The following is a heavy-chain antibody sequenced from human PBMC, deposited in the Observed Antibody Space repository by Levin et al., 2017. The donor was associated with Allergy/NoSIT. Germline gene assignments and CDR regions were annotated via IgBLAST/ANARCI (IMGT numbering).Heavy chain of an antibody. Sequence: GESLKISCKASGYTFTSYVIHWLRQAPGQGLEWMGWINPSTRNPTYAQGFRGRFVLSFDTPVSTAYLQISGLKTEDTAVYYCARQTTRAIWYDLVYWGQGTHVSVSS. V-gene: IGHV7-4-1*02. CDR1: GYTFTSYV. D-gene: IGHD1-14*01. CDR2: INPSTRNP. CDR3: ARQTTRAIWYDLVY. J-gene: IGHJ4*02.